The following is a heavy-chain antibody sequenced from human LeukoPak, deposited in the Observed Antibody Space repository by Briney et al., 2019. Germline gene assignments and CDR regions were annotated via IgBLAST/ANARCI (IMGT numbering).Heavy chain of an antibody. CDR3: ARTKLWFGEPYYFDY. Sequence: ASVKVSCKASGYTFTGYYMHWVRLAPGQGLEWMGWINPNSGGTNYAQKFQGRVTMTRDTSISTAYMELSRLRSDDTAVYYCARTKLWFGEPYYFDYWGQGTLVTVSS. CDR1: GYTFTGYY. J-gene: IGHJ4*02. CDR2: INPNSGGT. D-gene: IGHD3-10*01. V-gene: IGHV1-2*02.